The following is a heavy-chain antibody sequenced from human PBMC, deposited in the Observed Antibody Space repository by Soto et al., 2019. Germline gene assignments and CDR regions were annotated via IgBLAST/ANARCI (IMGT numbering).Heavy chain of an antibody. Sequence: QLQLPESGSGLVKPSQTLSLTCAVAGGSIGSGGYSWSWIRQPPGKGLEWIGYIYHSGRTYYNPSLKSRVTISVDRSKNQFSLKLSSVTAADTAVYYCARVPDYWGQGTLVTVSS. V-gene: IGHV4-30-2*01. J-gene: IGHJ4*02. CDR2: IYHSGRT. CDR3: ARVPDY. CDR1: GGSIGSGGYS.